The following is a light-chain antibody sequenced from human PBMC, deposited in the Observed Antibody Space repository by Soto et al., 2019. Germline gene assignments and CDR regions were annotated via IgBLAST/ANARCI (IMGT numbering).Light chain of an antibody. Sequence: DIQMTQSPSSLSASVGDRVTITCRASPVISNYLAWYQQKPGKVPKLLIYAASTLQSGAPSRFSGSGSGTDFTLTISSLQPEDVATYYCQKYDSAPLTFGGGTKVDIK. CDR2: AAS. CDR1: PVISNY. CDR3: QKYDSAPLT. J-gene: IGKJ4*01. V-gene: IGKV1-27*01.